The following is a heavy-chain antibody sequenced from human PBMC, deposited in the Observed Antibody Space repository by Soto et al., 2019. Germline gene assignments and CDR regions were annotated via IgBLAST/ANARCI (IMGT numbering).Heavy chain of an antibody. J-gene: IGHJ4*02. CDR3: ARDGMNWNDREY. V-gene: IGHV3-11*01. Sequence: QVQLVESGGGLVKPGWSLRLSCTASGFTFSDYYMTWIRQAPGKGLEWVSHISGSSSAIQYADSLKGRFTISRDNTRNSLYLQMNSLTAEDTAVYYCARDGMNWNDREYWGQGTLVTVSS. D-gene: IGHD1-1*01. CDR2: ISGSSSAI. CDR1: GFTFSDYY.